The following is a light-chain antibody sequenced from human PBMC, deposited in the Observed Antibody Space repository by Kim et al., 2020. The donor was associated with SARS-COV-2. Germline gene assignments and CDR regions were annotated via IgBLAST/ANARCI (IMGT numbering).Light chain of an antibody. Sequence: LSPGERATLSCRASQSVSSNLGWYQQKPGQAPRLLIYSVSVRATGIPDRFSGSGSGTDFTLTISRLEPEDFAVYYCQHYDTSLWTFGQGTKVDIK. CDR2: SVS. CDR1: QSVSSN. CDR3: QHYDTSLWT. V-gene: IGKV3-20*01. J-gene: IGKJ1*01.